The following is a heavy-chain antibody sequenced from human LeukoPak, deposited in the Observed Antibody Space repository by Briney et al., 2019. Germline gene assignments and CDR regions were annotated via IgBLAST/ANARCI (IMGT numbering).Heavy chain of an antibody. CDR2: IKQDGSEK. Sequence: PGGSLRLSCAASGFIFSSSWMSWVRRAPGKGLEWVANIKQDGSEKYRVDSVKGRFTISRDNAENSLYLQMNSLRTEDTAVYYCVKGGTNFDTWGQGTLVTVSS. J-gene: IGHJ4*02. V-gene: IGHV3-7*01. CDR3: VKGGTNFDT. CDR1: GFIFSSSW. D-gene: IGHD1-26*01.